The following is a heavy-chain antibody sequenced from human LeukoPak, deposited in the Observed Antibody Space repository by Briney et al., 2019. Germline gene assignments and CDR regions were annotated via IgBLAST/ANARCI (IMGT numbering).Heavy chain of an antibody. D-gene: IGHD3-22*01. CDR1: GYTPTNYD. Sequence: GASVKVSCKTSGYTPTNYDIHWVRQATAQGLEWMGCINPNSGETVYAQKFQGRVTITRNTSIGTAYVELSGLRSDDTAVYYCARGRRGRQTVVVIPDAFDLWGQGTMVTVSS. V-gene: IGHV1-8*03. CDR3: ARGRRGRQTVVVIPDAFDL. CDR2: INPNSGET. J-gene: IGHJ3*01.